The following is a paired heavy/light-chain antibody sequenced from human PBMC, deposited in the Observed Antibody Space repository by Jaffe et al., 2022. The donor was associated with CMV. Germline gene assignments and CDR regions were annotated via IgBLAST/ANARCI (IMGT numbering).Light chain of an antibody. CDR3: QQYYSYPRT. CDR2: AAS. Sequence: AIRMTQSPSSFSASTGDRVTITCRASQGISSYLAWYQQKPGKAPKLLIYAASTLQSGVPSRFSGSGSGTDFTLTISCLQSEDFATYYCQQYYSYPRTFGQGTKLEIK. J-gene: IGKJ2*01. CDR1: QGISSY. V-gene: IGKV1-8*01.
Heavy chain of an antibody. CDR1: GGSISSSNW. CDR3: ARGGVWLHQNILRVTWFDP. D-gene: IGHD3-9*01. CDR2: IYHSGST. V-gene: IGHV4-4*02. J-gene: IGHJ5*02. Sequence: QVQLQESGPGLVKPSGTLSLTCAVSGGSISSSNWWSWVRQPPGKGLEWIGEIYHSGSTNYNPSLKSRVTISVDKSKNQFSLKLSSVTAADTAVYYCARGGVWLHQNILRVTWFDPWGQGTLVTVSS.